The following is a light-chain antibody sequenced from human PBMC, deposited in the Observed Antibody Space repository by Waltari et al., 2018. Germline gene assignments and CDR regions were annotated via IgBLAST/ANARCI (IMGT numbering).Light chain of an antibody. J-gene: IGKJ4*01. CDR2: DAS. CDR1: QDIKKS. Sequence: DINMTQSPSSLSAPVGGRVTNTCQASQDIKKSLNWFHQKPGKAPKVLIFDASNSQTGAPSRFSGSGSGTDFTLTISSLQPEDMGTYYCQQYHSVPLTFGGGTKVEIK. V-gene: IGKV1-33*01. CDR3: QQYHSVPLT.